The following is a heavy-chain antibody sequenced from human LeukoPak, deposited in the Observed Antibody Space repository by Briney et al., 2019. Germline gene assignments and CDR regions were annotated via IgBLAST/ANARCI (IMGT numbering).Heavy chain of an antibody. CDR2: FYYSGTT. CDR1: GGSISSGGYY. CDR3: ARGHTVTTGEGFDP. J-gene: IGHJ5*02. D-gene: IGHD4-17*01. Sequence: SQTLSLTCTVSGGSISSGGYYWSWIRQHPGKGLEWIGYFYYSGTTYHNPSLKSRVTISVDTSKNQFSLKLTSVTAADTAVYYCARGHTVTTGEGFDPWGQGTLVTVSS. V-gene: IGHV4-31*03.